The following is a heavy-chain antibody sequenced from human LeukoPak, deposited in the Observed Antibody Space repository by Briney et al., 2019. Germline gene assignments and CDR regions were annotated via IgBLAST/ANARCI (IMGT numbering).Heavy chain of an antibody. CDR3: ARALYGSGSSPYY. CDR2: ISSSSSYI. J-gene: IGHJ4*02. Sequence: GGSLRLSCAASGFTFSSYSMNWVRQAPGKGLEWVSSISSSSSYIYYADSVKGRFTISRDNAKNSLYLQMNSLRAEDTVVYYCARALYGSGSSPYYWGQGTLVTVSS. CDR1: GFTFSSYS. D-gene: IGHD3-10*01. V-gene: IGHV3-21*01.